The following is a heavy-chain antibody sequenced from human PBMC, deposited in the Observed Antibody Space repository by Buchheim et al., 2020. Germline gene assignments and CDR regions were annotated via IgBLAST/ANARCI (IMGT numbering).Heavy chain of an antibody. D-gene: IGHD3-16*01. Sequence: QVHLQESGPGLVKPSETLSLTCTVSGGSISSFFWSWIRQPPGGGLEWIGFIYNSGSTNYNPSLKSRVTLSVDTFKNKFPLNLNSVTAADTAVFYCARGSFTAIDFWGQGTL. V-gene: IGHV4-59*01. J-gene: IGHJ4*02. CDR2: IYNSGST. CDR1: GGSISSFF. CDR3: ARGSFTAIDF.